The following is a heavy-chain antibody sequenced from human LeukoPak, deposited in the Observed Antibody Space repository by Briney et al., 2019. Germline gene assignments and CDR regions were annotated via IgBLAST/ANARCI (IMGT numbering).Heavy chain of an antibody. CDR1: GGTFSSYA. V-gene: IGHV1-69*04. Sequence: SVKVSCKASGGTFSSYAISWVRQAPGQGLEWMGRIIPILGIANYAQKFQGRVTITADESTSTAYMELSSLRSEDTAVYYCARGIRFLEWLTDAFDIWGQGTMVTVSS. J-gene: IGHJ3*02. CDR3: ARGIRFLEWLTDAFDI. D-gene: IGHD3-3*01. CDR2: IIPILGIA.